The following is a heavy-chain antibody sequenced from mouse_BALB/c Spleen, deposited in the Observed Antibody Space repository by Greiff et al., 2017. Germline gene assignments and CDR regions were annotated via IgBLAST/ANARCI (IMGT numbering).Heavy chain of an antibody. D-gene: IGHD2-1*01. CDR2: IDPANGNT. CDR1: GFNIKDTY. Sequence: EVQLQQSGAELVKPGASVKLSCTASGFNIKDTYMHWVKQRPEQGLEWIGRIDPANGNTKYDPKFQGKATITADTSSNTAYLQLSSLTSEDTAVYCCARGGGNPYYFDYWGQGTTLTVSS. V-gene: IGHV14-3*02. CDR3: ARGGGNPYYFDY. J-gene: IGHJ2*01.